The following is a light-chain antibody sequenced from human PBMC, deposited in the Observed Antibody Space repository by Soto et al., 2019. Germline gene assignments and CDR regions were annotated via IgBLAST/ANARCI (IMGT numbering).Light chain of an antibody. CDR1: ETVRTF. J-gene: IGKJ4*01. CDR2: GAS. Sequence: EVVLTQSPATLSLSPGERATLSCRASETVRTFVDWYQQKPGQAPRLLIYGASNRATGIPARFSGSGSGTDFTLTISNLEPEDFAVYYCQQRSNWPPALSFGGGTKVEI. CDR3: QQRSNWPPALS. V-gene: IGKV3-11*01.